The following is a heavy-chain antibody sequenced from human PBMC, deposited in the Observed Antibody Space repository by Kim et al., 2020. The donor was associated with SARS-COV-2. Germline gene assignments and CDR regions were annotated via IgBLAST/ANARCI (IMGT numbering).Heavy chain of an antibody. CDR3: ARGSDWYFDL. J-gene: IGHJ2*01. V-gene: IGHV3-11*04. CDR2: I. Sequence: IHYADSVRGRVTISSDNAKNSLYQQMRSLRAEDTAVYYCARGSDWYFDLWGRGTLVTVSS.